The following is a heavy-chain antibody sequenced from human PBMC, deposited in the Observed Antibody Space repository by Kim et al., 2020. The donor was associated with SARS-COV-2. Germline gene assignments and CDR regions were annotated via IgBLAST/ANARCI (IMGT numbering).Heavy chain of an antibody. V-gene: IGHV5-51*01. Sequence: PSFQGQVTISADKSISTAYLQWSSLKASDTAMYYCARQSYDSSGYFLDYWGQGTLVTVSS. J-gene: IGHJ4*02. D-gene: IGHD3-22*01. CDR3: ARQSYDSSGYFLDY.